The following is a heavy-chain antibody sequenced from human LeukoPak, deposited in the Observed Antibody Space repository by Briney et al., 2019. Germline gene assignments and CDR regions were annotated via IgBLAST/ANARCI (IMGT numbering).Heavy chain of an antibody. J-gene: IGHJ6*03. V-gene: IGHV4-4*07. CDR2: IYTSGST. CDR3: AREVSEHYDFGDYMDV. Sequence: SETLSLTCTVSGGSISSYYWNWIRQPAGKGLEWIGRIYTSGSTNYNPSLKSRVTISVDTSKNQFSLKLSTVTAADTAVYYCAREVSEHYDFGDYMDVWGKGTTVTVSS. CDR1: GGSISSYY. D-gene: IGHD3-3*01.